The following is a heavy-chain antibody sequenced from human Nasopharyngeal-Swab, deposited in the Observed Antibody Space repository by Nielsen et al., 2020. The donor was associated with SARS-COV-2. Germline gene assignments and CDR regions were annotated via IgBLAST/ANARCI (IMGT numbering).Heavy chain of an antibody. CDR1: GGTFSSYA. D-gene: IGHD2-15*01. Sequence: SVKVSCKASGGTFSSYAISWVRQAPGQGLEWMEGIIPIFGTANYAQKFQGRVTITADESTSTAYMELSSLRSEDTAVYYCARESVVVAAYNAFDIWGQGTMVTVSS. J-gene: IGHJ3*02. CDR3: ARESVVVAAYNAFDI. CDR2: IIPIFGTA. V-gene: IGHV1-69*13.